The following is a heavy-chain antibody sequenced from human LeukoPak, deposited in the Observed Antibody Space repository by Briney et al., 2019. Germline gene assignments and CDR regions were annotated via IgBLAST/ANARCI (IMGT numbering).Heavy chain of an antibody. CDR3: AVYPSQPHYD. Sequence: SETLSLTCAVYGGSFSGYYWSWIRQPPGKGLEWIGEINHSGSTNYNPSLKSRVTISVDTSKNQFSLKLNSVTAADTAVYYCAVYPSQPHYDWGQGTTVTVSS. J-gene: IGHJ6*02. CDR2: INHSGST. D-gene: IGHD3-3*01. V-gene: IGHV4-34*01. CDR1: GGSFSGYY.